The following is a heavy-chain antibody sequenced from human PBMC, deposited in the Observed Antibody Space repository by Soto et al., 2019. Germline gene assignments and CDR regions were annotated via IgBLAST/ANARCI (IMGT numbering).Heavy chain of an antibody. D-gene: IGHD3-3*01. Sequence: VQLVQSGAEVKKPGASVKVSCKASGYTFTSYGISWVRQAPGQGLEWMGWISAYNGNTNYAQKLQGRVTMTTDTSTSTAYSELRSLRSDDTAVYYCARDLNGFLEWLFPGYWGQGTLVTVS. J-gene: IGHJ4*02. V-gene: IGHV1-18*04. CDR1: GYTFTSYG. CDR2: ISAYNGNT. CDR3: ARDLNGFLEWLFPGY.